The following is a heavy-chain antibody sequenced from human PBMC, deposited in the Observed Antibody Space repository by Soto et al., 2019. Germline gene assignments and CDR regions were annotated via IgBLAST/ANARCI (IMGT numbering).Heavy chain of an antibody. CDR3: ARASGLMTETGAFDI. V-gene: IGHV1-45*02. Sequence: SVKVSCKASGYTFTYRYLHWVRQATGQALEWMGWITPFNGNTNYAQKFQDRVTITRDRSMSTAYMELSSLRSEDTAMYYCARASGLMTETGAFDIWGQGTMVTVSS. J-gene: IGHJ3*02. D-gene: IGHD3-10*01. CDR1: GYTFTYRY. CDR2: ITPFNGNT.